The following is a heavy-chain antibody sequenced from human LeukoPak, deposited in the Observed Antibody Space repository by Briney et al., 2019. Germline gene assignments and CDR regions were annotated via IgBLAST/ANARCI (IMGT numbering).Heavy chain of an antibody. CDR1: GLTFSSYA. Sequence: GGSLRLSCAASGLTFSSYAMSWVRQAPGKGLEWVSAISGSGGSTYYADSVKGRFTISRDNSKNTLYLQMNSLRAEDTAVYYRAKHGVPQLWLVYSFDYWGRGTLVTVSS. V-gene: IGHV3-23*01. CDR3: AKHGVPQLWLVYSFDY. J-gene: IGHJ4*02. CDR2: ISGSGGST. D-gene: IGHD5-18*01.